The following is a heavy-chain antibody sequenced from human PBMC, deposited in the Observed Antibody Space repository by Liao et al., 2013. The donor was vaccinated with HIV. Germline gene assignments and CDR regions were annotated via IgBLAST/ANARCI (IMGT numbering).Heavy chain of an antibody. CDR1: GGSISSYS. V-gene: IGHV4-59*01. D-gene: IGHD4-17*01. J-gene: IGHJ3*01. CDR2: VSFSGRA. Sequence: QVHLQESGPGLVRPSQTLSLTCSVSGGSISSYSWNWVRQTPGKGLEWIGLVSFSGRATYNPSLESRLTISLDTTKNQFSLNLNSVTAADTGIYYCARLYGGASDFWGQGTLVTVSS. CDR3: ARLYGGASDF.